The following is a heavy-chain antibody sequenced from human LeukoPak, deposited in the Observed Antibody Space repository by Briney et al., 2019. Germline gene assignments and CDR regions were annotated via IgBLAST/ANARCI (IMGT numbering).Heavy chain of an antibody. CDR3: ARDSPGSGFDY. V-gene: IGHV3-66*01. CDR1: GFTVSTNY. D-gene: IGHD3-10*01. Sequence: PGGSLRLSCAASGFTVSTNYMTWVRQAPGKGLEWVSVIYSGGSTYYADSVKGRFTISRDNSKNRLYLQMNSLRAEDTAVYYCARDSPGSGFDYWGQGTLVTVSS. CDR2: IYSGGST. J-gene: IGHJ4*02.